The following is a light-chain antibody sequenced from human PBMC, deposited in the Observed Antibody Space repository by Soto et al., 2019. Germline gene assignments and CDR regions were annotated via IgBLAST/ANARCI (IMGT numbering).Light chain of an antibody. J-gene: IGLJ3*02. CDR2: EVS. CDR1: SSDVGGYNY. CDR3: SSYAGSNNLV. Sequence: QSALTQPPSASGSPGQSVTISCTGTSSDVGGYNYVSWYQQHPGTAPKLMIYEVSKRPSGVPDRFSGSKSGNTASLTVSGLQAEDEADYYCSSYAGSNNLVFGGGTKRTVL. V-gene: IGLV2-8*01.